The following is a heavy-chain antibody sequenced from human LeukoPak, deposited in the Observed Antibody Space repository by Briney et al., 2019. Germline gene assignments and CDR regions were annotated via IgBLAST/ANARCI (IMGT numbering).Heavy chain of an antibody. V-gene: IGHV1-2*02. D-gene: IGHD6-19*01. Sequence: ASVTVSCKPSGYTFTGDYLHWVRQAPGQGLEWMGWINPNTGATIYAEKFQGRVTMTRDTSIDTAYMEMRSLRSDDTAVYYCARDRVGSGWPRPWYFEFWGQGTLITVSS. CDR1: GYTFTGDY. CDR2: INPNTGAT. CDR3: ARDRVGSGWPRPWYFEF. J-gene: IGHJ4*02.